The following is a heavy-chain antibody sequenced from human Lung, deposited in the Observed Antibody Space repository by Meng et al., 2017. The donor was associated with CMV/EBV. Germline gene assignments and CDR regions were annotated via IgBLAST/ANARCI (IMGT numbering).Heavy chain of an antibody. D-gene: IGHD6-19*01. CDR1: GYSFSGFY. V-gene: IGHV1-2*06. Sequence: VQLVQSGAQVKRAGASVKIPCQASGYSFSGFYLNWARQAPGHGLEWLGRVNPISDDTHLAQKFEGRITVTRGATINTAFMELTRLRPDDTAVYYCAKSSDNGWSSWGPGTLVTVSS. CDR3: AKSSDNGWSS. CDR2: VNPISDDT. J-gene: IGHJ4*01.